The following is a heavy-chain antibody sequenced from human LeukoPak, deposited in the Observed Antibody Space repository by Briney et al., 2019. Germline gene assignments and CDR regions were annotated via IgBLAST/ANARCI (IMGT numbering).Heavy chain of an antibody. CDR1: GYTFTSYG. D-gene: IGHD3-3*01. CDR3: ARGLRFLEWLPHALDY. V-gene: IGHV1-18*01. CDR2: ISAYNGNT. J-gene: IGHJ4*02. Sequence: ASVKVSCKASGYTFTSYGISWVRQAPGQGLEWMGWISAYNGNTNYAQKLQGRVTMTTDTSTSTAYMELRSLRSDDTAVYYCARGLRFLEWLPHALDYWGQGTLVTVSS.